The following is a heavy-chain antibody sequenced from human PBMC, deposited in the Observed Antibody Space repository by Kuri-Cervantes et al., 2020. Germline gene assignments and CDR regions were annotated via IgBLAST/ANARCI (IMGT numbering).Heavy chain of an antibody. CDR1: GFTFSTYS. Sequence: GGSLRLSCAASGFTFSTYSMNWVRQAPGKGLEWVSYIDSSSSDIYYADSVKGRFTISRDNAKNSLYLQMNSLRAEDTAVYYCARVWGEYDFWSGYYEDYYYYMDVWGKGTTVTVSS. D-gene: IGHD3-3*01. CDR3: ARVWGEYDFWSGYYEDYYYYMDV. CDR2: IDSSSSDI. J-gene: IGHJ6*03. V-gene: IGHV3-21*05.